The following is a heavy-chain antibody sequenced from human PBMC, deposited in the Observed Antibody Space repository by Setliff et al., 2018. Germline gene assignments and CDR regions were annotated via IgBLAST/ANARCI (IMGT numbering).Heavy chain of an antibody. J-gene: IGHJ6*02. D-gene: IGHD6-19*01. CDR1: GFTFGDYA. Sequence: GGSLRLSCTASGFTFGDYAMSWVRRAPGKGLEWVGFIRSKAYGGTTEYAASVKGRFTISRDDSKNSLYLQMNSLKTEDTAVYYCARVSGYSSGYGMDVWGQGTTVTVSS. CDR3: ARVSGYSSGYGMDV. CDR2: IRSKAYGGTT. V-gene: IGHV3-49*04.